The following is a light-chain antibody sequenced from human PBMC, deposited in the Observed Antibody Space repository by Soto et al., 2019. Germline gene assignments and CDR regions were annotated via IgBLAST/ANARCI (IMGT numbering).Light chain of an antibody. Sequence: ELTKSPGIFSLSQRERASLSCGASQSISSSFLAWYQQKPGQAPRLLIYGASSRATGIPDRFSGTGSETDFTLTISRLEPEDFAVYYCQQYDNSPITFGQGTRLEIK. V-gene: IGKV3-20*01. CDR1: QSISSSF. CDR3: QQYDNSPIT. J-gene: IGKJ5*01. CDR2: GAS.